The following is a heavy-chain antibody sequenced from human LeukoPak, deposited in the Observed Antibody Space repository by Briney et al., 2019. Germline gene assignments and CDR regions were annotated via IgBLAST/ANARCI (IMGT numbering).Heavy chain of an antibody. D-gene: IGHD3-22*01. Sequence: GGSLRLSCVASGFTFSNYGMHWVRQAPGKGLEWVAVISYDGSNKYYADSVKGRFTISRDNSKNTLYLQMNSLRAEDTAVYYCARDGYYYDSSGYYYLYYFDYWGQGTLVTVSS. CDR1: GFTFSNYG. J-gene: IGHJ4*02. CDR2: ISYDGSNK. CDR3: ARDGYYYDSSGYYYLYYFDY. V-gene: IGHV3-30*03.